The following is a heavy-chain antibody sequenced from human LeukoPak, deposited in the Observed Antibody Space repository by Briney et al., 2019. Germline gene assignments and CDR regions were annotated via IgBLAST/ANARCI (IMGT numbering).Heavy chain of an antibody. CDR1: GGFISSDY. J-gene: IGHJ4*02. CDR2: IYYRGST. Sequence: SEALSLTCTVSGGFISSDYWSWIRQPPGKGLEWIGYIYYRGSTNYNPSLKSRVTISVDTSKNQFSLKLSSVTAADTAVYYCARLSGYSSGHCYSDYWGQGTLVTVSS. V-gene: IGHV4-59*01. CDR3: ARLSGYSSGHCYSDY. D-gene: IGHD3-22*01.